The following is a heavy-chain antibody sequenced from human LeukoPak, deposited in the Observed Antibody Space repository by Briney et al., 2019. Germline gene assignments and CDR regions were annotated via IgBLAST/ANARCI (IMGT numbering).Heavy chain of an antibody. D-gene: IGHD1-26*01. CDR1: CGSISSSSYY. Sequence: SETLSRTCTVSCGSISSSSYYWGWIRQPPGKGLEWIGSIYYSGSTYYNPSLKSRVTISVDTSTNQFSLKLSSVTAADTAVYYCARVFIRELPGYMDVWGNGTTITVSS. V-gene: IGHV4-39*07. CDR3: ARVFIRELPGYMDV. J-gene: IGHJ6*03. CDR2: IYYSGST.